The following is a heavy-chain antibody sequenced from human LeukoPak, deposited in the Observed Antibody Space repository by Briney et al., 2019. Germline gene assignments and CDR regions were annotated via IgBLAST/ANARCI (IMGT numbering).Heavy chain of an antibody. CDR2: IYSSGDT. CDR1: GGSISSYF. CDR3: ARDVGSGGGTFPTYHFDF. V-gene: IGHV4-4*07. Sequence: KPSETLFLTCTVSGGSISSYFWDWIRQPAGKGLEWIGRIYSSGDTNYNPSLKSRVTMSVDTSKNQFSLRLSSLTAADTAVYYCARDVGSGGGTFPTYHFDFWGQGTLVTVSS. D-gene: IGHD3-10*01. J-gene: IGHJ4*02.